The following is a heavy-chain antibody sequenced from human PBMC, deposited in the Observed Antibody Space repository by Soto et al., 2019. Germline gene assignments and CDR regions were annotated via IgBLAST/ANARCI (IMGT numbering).Heavy chain of an antibody. D-gene: IGHD2-2*01. V-gene: IGHV1-8*01. J-gene: IGHJ4*02. CDR2: MNPNSGNT. Sequence: QVQLVQSGAEVKKPGASVKVSCKASGYTFTSYDINWVRQATGQGLEWMGWMNPNSGNTGYAQKFQGRVTMTRNTSISIAYMELSSLRSEDTAVYYCARVGYCSSTSCPAADDYWGQGTLVTVSS. CDR3: ARVGYCSSTSCPAADDY. CDR1: GYTFTSYD.